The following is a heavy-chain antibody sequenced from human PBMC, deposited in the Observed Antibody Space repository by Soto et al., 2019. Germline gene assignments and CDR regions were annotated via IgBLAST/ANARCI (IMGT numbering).Heavy chain of an antibody. Sequence: TSETLSLTCTVSGGSISTYYWSWIRQPPGKGLEWIGYIYYSGITDYNPSLKSRVTISVDTSKNQFSLKLSSVTAADTAVYYCARSVDPWGQGTLVTVSS. V-gene: IGHV4-59*12. CDR3: ARSVDP. J-gene: IGHJ5*02. CDR1: GGSISTYY. CDR2: IYYSGIT.